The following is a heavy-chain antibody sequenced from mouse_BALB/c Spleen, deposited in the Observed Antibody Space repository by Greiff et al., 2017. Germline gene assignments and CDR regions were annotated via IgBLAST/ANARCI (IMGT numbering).Heavy chain of an antibody. V-gene: IGHV5-17*02. J-gene: IGHJ3*01. CDR3: ARSDMITVFAY. CDR1: GFTFSSFG. CDR2: ISSGSSTI. D-gene: IGHD2-4*01. Sequence: EVKLVESGGGLVQPGGSRKLSCAASGFTFSSFGMHWVRQAPEKGLEWVAYISSGSSTIYYADTVKGRFTISRDNPKNTLFLQMTSLRSEDTAMYYCARSDMITVFAYWGQGTLVTVSA.